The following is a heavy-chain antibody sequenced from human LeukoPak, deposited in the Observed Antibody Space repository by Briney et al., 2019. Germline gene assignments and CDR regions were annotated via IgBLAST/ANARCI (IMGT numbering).Heavy chain of an antibody. CDR2: INSDGSAK. V-gene: IGHV3-7*01. CDR1: GFSFSSQW. Sequence: GGSLRLSCAVSGFSFSSQWMTWVRQAPGTGLEWVATINSDGSAKYLVDSVKGRFTISRDNAKNLVYLQMSILRAEDSAVYYCARGDSFDSGSYYKLLDSWGQGTLVTVSS. D-gene: IGHD3-10*01. CDR3: ARGDSFDSGSYYKLLDS. J-gene: IGHJ4*02.